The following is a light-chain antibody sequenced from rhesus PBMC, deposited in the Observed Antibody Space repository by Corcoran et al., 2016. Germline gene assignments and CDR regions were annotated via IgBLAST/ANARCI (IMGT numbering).Light chain of an antibody. CDR1: QSVSSY. V-gene: IGKV3-24*04. J-gene: IGKJ4*01. Sequence: EIVMTQSPATLALSPGERATLSCRASQSVSSYLAWYQQNPGQDPRLLIYGASSRATGITDRFSGSGYGTEFTLTISSLEPEDVGVYFCLQSSNWPALTFGGGTKVEIK. CDR2: GAS. CDR3: LQSSNWPALT.